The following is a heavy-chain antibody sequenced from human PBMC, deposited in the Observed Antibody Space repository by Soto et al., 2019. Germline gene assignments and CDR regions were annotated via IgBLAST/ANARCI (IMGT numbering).Heavy chain of an antibody. D-gene: IGHD2-15*01. CDR2: TGSGTGPG. V-gene: IGHV1-69*06. J-gene: IGHJ4*02. Sequence: ASVKVSCKASGGSLSTNPISWVRQAPGQGLEWMGGTGSGTGPGNHAQKFQGRLTVTADKSTSTVYMELTNLSSEDTAVYYYARRHSGGFFRFFDSWGQGTLVTVSS. CDR1: GGSLSTNP. CDR3: ARRHSGGFFRFFDS.